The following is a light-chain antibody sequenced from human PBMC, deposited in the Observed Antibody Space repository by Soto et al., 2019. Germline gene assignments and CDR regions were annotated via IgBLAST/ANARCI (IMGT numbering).Light chain of an antibody. CDR2: KAS. V-gene: IGKV1-5*03. Sequence: DIQMTQSPSTLSASVEDRVTITCRASQSISSWLAWYHQKPGKAPKLLIYKASSLESGVPSRFSGSGSGTEFTLTISSLQPDDFATYYCQQYNSYPSFGGGTKVEIK. CDR3: QQYNSYPS. CDR1: QSISSW. J-gene: IGKJ4*01.